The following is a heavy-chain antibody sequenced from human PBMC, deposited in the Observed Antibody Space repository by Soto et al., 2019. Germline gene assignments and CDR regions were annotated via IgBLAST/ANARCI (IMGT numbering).Heavy chain of an antibody. Sequence: PGGSLRLSCAASGFTFSSYAMSWVLQAQGKGLEWVSAISGSGGSTYYADSVKGRFTISRDNSKNTLYLQMNSLRAEDTAVYYCARGITISFYYYYGMDVWGYGTTVTVSS. CDR3: ARGITISFYYYYGMDV. CDR1: GFTFSSYA. V-gene: IGHV3-23*01. J-gene: IGHJ6*04. CDR2: ISGSGGST. D-gene: IGHD3-3*01.